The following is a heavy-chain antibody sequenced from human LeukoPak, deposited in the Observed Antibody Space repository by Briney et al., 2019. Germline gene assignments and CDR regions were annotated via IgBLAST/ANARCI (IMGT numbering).Heavy chain of an antibody. Sequence: TSETLSLTCAVYGGSFSGYYWTWIRQPPGKGLEWIGEMNHSGSANYNPSLKSRVTISVDTSKNQFSLKLSSVTAADTAVYYCATTPYDSSGYDYWGQGTLVTVSS. CDR2: MNHSGSA. J-gene: IGHJ4*02. CDR3: ATTPYDSSGYDY. CDR1: GGSFSGYY. D-gene: IGHD3-22*01. V-gene: IGHV4-34*01.